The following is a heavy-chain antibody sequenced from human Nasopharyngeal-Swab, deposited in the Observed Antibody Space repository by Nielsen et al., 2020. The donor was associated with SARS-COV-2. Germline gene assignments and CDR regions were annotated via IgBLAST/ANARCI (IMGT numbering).Heavy chain of an antibody. V-gene: IGHV5-51*01. J-gene: IGHJ6*02. CDR2: IYPGDSDT. Sequence: GESLKISCQGSGSSFTSYWIGWVRQMPGKGLEWMGIIYPGDSDTRYSPSFQGQVSISADKSISTAYLQWSSLKASDTAMYYFSCLATVTTNSYYYGMDVWGQGTTVTVSS. CDR3: SCLATVTTNSYYYGMDV. CDR1: GSSFTSYW. D-gene: IGHD4-11*01.